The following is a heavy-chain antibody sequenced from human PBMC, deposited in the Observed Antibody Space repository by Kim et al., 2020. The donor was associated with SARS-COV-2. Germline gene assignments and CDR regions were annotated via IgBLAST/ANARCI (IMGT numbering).Heavy chain of an antibody. CDR3: ARWTVTTRYGMDV. J-gene: IGHJ6*02. Sequence: SETLSLTCTVSGGSISSYYWSWIRQPPGKGLEWIGYIYYSGSTNYNPSLKSRVTISVDTSKNQFSLKLSSVTAADTAVYYCARWTVTTRYGMDVWGQGTTVTVCS. CDR2: IYYSGST. V-gene: IGHV4-59*01. CDR1: GGSISSYY. D-gene: IGHD4-17*01.